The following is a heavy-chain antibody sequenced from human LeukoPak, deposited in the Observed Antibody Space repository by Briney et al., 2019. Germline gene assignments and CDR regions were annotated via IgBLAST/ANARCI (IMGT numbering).Heavy chain of an antibody. D-gene: IGHD1-1*01. V-gene: IGHV4-59*08. CDR2: NYYSGST. CDR1: CATNRDYY. J-gene: IGHJ4*02. CDR3: ARHAGWGSTFDY. Sequence: SDTLSLPCSDSCATNRDYYWRWIRQPPAKGLEWIGYNYYSGSTTYNPSLNSGVTPSLATSKNQFSLKLSSVTAADTAVYYCARHAGWGSTFDYWGQGTLVTVSS.